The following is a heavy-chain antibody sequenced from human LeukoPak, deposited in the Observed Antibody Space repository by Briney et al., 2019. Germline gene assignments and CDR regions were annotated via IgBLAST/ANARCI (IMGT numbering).Heavy chain of an antibody. CDR1: GGSFSGYY. CDR3: ARYGSGSYYRVYYYYMDV. J-gene: IGHJ6*03. D-gene: IGHD3-10*01. V-gene: IGHV4-34*01. Sequence: PSETLSLTCAVYGGSFSGYYWRWVRQPPGKGLEWVGEINHSGSTNYNPSLKSRVTISVDTSKNQFSLKLSSVTAADTAVYYCARYGSGSYYRVYYYYMDVWGKGTTVTVSS. CDR2: INHSGST.